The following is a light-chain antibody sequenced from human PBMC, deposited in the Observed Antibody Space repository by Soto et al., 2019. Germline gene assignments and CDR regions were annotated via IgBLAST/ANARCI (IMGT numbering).Light chain of an antibody. CDR3: AAWDDSLNGYV. V-gene: IGLV1-44*01. CDR2: SNN. J-gene: IGLJ1*01. Sequence: QLVLTQPHSASGTPGQRVTISCSGSSSNIGSNTVNWYQQLPGTAPKLLIYSNNQRPSGVPDRFSGSKSGTSASLAISGLQSEDEADYYCAAWDDSLNGYVFGTGTKLTVL. CDR1: SSNIGSNT.